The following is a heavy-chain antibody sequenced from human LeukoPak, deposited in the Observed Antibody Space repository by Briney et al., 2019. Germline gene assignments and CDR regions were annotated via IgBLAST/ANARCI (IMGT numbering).Heavy chain of an antibody. Sequence: SETLSLTCTVSSYSISSGYYWGWIRQPPGKGLEWIGSIYHSGSTYYNPSLKSRVTISVDTSKNQFSLKLSSVTAADTAVYYCARIGTTVTTSDAFDIWGQGTMVTVSS. D-gene: IGHD4-17*01. V-gene: IGHV4-38-2*02. CDR2: IYHSGST. J-gene: IGHJ3*02. CDR1: SYSISSGYY. CDR3: ARIGTTVTTSDAFDI.